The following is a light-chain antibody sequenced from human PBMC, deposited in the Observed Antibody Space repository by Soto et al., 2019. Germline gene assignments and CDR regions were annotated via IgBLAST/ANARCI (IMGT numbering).Light chain of an antibody. J-gene: IGKJ1*01. CDR2: AAS. CDR3: QQSYTTPSWT. CDR1: QSISTS. V-gene: IGKV1-39*01. Sequence: DIQMTQSPSSLSASVGDRVTITCRASQSISTSLNWYQQKPGKAPKVLIYAASNLESGVPSRFSGSGSGTDFTLTISSLQPEDFATYYCQQSYTTPSWTFGQGTKVEIK.